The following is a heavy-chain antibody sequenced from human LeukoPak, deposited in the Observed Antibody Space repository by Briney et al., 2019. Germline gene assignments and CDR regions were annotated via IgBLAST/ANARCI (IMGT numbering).Heavy chain of an antibody. J-gene: IGHJ4*02. D-gene: IGHD1-26*01. CDR2: IYHSGTT. V-gene: IGHV4-38-2*02. Sequence: SETLSLTCTVSGYSINSGYYWGWIRQPPGKGLEWIGSIYHSGTTYYNPSLKSRVTISVDTSKNQFSLKLSSVTAADTAVYYCARAFRGSYGLDYWGQGTLVTVSS. CDR3: ARAFRGSYGLDY. CDR1: GYSINSGYY.